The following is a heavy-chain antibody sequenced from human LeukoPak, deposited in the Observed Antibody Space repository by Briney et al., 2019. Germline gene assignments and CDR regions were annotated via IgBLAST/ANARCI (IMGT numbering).Heavy chain of an antibody. CDR2: IWYDGSNK. V-gene: IGHV3-33*01. CDR3: ASNSSGWYRDAFDI. Sequence: GRSLRLSCAASGFTSSSYGMHWVRQAPGKGLEWVAVIWYDGSNKYYADSVKGRFTISRDNSKNTLYLQMNSLRAEDTAVYYCASNSSGWYRDAFDIWGQGTMVTVSS. CDR1: GFTSSSYG. D-gene: IGHD6-19*01. J-gene: IGHJ3*02.